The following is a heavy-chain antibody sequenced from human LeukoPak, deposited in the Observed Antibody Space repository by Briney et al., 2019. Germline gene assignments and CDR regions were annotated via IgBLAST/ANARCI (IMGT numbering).Heavy chain of an antibody. CDR3: AKESGKFDY. CDR1: GINFSDYG. V-gene: IGHV3-43*02. Sequence: GGSLRLSCVVSGINFSDYGMHWVRQPPGKGLEWVSLISADGGSTFSADSVKGRFSISRDKSKNSLYLQMNSLRSEDTAMYYCAKESGKFDYWGQGTLVAVSS. J-gene: IGHJ4*02. CDR2: ISADGGST.